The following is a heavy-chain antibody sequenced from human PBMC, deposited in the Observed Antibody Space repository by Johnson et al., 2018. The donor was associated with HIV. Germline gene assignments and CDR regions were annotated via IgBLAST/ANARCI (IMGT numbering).Heavy chain of an antibody. V-gene: IGHV3-30-3*01. Sequence: QVQLVESGGGVVQPGRSLRLSCAASGFTFRSYAMHWVRQTPGKGLEWVAVVSYHGSNKYYADSVKGRFTISRDNSKNTLYMQMNSLRAEETAVYYCAKTGAAAGLKDSFDIWGQGTMVTVSS. CDR3: AKTGAAAGLKDSFDI. D-gene: IGHD6-13*01. J-gene: IGHJ3*02. CDR1: GFTFRSYA. CDR2: VSYHGSNK.